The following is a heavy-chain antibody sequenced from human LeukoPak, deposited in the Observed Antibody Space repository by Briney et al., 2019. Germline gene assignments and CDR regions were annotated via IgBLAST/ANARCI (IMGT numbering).Heavy chain of an antibody. CDR2: IFYSGST. J-gene: IGHJ4*02. V-gene: IGHV4-39*01. D-gene: IGHD6-13*01. CDR1: GGSISGGKDF. Sequence: PSETVSLTCTVSGGSISGGKDFWGWIRQPPGKGLEWIGSIFYSGSTYYNPSLKSRVTISVDTSRNEFSLKVMSATVADTAVYYCARRGITYSSSFFEFWGQGALVTVFS. CDR3: ARRGITYSSSFFEF.